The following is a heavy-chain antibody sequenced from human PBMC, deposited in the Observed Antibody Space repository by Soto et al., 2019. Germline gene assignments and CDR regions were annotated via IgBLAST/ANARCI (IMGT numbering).Heavy chain of an antibody. J-gene: IGHJ4*02. V-gene: IGHV3-11*06. CDR1: GFTFSDYY. D-gene: IGHD2-21*01. CDR3: ARSPRTRWLYDY. Sequence: GGSLRFSCAASGFTFSDYYMSWIRQAPGKGLEWVSYISSSSSYTNYADSVKGRFTISRDNAKNSLYLQMNSLRAEDTAVYYCARSPRTRWLYDYWGQGTLVTVSS. CDR2: ISSSSSYT.